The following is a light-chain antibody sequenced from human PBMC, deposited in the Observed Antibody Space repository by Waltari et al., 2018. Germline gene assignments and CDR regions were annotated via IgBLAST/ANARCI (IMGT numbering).Light chain of an antibody. V-gene: IGKV1-5*01. J-gene: IGKJ2*01. CDR1: QSINTY. CDR2: GAS. CDR3: QRYNSYANT. Sequence: DILMTQSPSPLSASVGDRVTITCRASQSINTYLAWYQQKPGKAPKLLIYGASTLESGVPGRFSGTGSGTEFTLTISSLQPDDFATYYCQRYNSYANTFGQGTKVDIK.